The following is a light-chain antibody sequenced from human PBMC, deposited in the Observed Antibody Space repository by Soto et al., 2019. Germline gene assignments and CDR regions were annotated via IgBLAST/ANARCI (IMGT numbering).Light chain of an antibody. CDR2: DAS. J-gene: IGKJ4*01. V-gene: IGKV3-11*01. CDR1: QSVTKY. CDR3: QKRTSWPLT. Sequence: EIVLTQSPATLSLSPGERATLSCRASQSVTKYLSWYQQKFGQAHRLLIYDASNRATGIPARFSGSGSGTDFSLTISSLEPEDFTVYYCQKRTSWPLTFGGGTKVEIK.